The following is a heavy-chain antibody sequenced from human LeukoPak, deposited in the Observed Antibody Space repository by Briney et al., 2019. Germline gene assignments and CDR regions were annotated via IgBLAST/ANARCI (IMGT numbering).Heavy chain of an antibody. D-gene: IGHD3-10*01. J-gene: IGHJ6*04. V-gene: IGHV3-7*01. Sequence: GGSLRLSCAASGFTFSSYWMSWVRQAPGKGLEWVANIKQDGSEKYYVDSVKGRFTISRDNAKNSLYLQMNSLRAEDTAVYYCARGYGSGSYHYYYGMDVWGKGTTVTVSS. CDR1: GFTFSSYW. CDR2: IKQDGSEK. CDR3: ARGYGSGSYHYYYGMDV.